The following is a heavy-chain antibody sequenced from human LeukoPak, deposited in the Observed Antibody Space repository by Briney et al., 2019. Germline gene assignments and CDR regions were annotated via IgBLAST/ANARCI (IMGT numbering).Heavy chain of an antibody. Sequence: GGSLRLSCAASGFIFRNYGMNWVRQAPGKGLEWVSGISGSGAYSYYADSVKGRFTISRDNSKNTLYVQMNSLRAEDTAVYYCAREDLTVTSIDYWGQGTLVTVSS. CDR1: GFIFRNYG. J-gene: IGHJ4*02. CDR3: AREDLTVTSIDY. V-gene: IGHV3-23*01. CDR2: ISGSGAYS. D-gene: IGHD4-17*01.